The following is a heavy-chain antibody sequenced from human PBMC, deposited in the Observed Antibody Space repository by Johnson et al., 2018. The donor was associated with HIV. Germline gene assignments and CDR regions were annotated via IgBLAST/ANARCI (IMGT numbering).Heavy chain of an antibody. CDR3: ARGSLIVIVSDAFDI. D-gene: IGHD3-16*02. Sequence: VQLVESGGGLVQPGGSLRLSCVASGFTFSRYWMSWVRQAPGKGLEWVANIKQDGSEKYYVDSVKGRFPISRDNAKNSLYLQMNSLRAEDTAMYYCARGSLIVIVSDAFDIWGQGTMVTVSS. J-gene: IGHJ3*02. CDR1: GFTFSRYW. CDR2: IKQDGSEK. V-gene: IGHV3-7*01.